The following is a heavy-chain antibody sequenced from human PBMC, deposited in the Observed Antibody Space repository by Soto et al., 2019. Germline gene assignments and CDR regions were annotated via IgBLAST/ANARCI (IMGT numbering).Heavy chain of an antibody. D-gene: IGHD5-12*01. CDR3: ARALRYSGYAGMAV. V-gene: IGHV1-18*01. J-gene: IGHJ6*02. Sequence: QVQLVQSGGEVKKPGASVKVSCKASGYTFTIYGINWVRQAPGQGLGWMGWISPDNGNTNYAQKLQGRFTMTTDTSTSIAYTELTSLRSDDTAVYYCARALRYSGYAGMAVWGQGTTVTVSS. CDR2: ISPDNGNT. CDR1: GYTFTIYG.